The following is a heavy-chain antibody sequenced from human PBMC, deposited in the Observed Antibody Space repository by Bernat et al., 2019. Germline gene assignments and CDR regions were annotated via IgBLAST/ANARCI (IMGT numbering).Heavy chain of an antibody. D-gene: IGHD6-13*01. CDR3: ERDKFRQQLGFEY. CDR1: GFTFSSYG. V-gene: IGHV3-33*01. CDR2: IWYDGSNK. J-gene: IGHJ4*02. Sequence: QVQLVESGGGVVQPGRSLRLSCAASGFTFSSYGMHWVRQAPGKGLEWVAVIWYDGSNKYYADSVKGRFTISSDNSKNTMYLQMNSLRAEDTAVYYCERDKFRQQLGFEYWGQGTLVTVSS.